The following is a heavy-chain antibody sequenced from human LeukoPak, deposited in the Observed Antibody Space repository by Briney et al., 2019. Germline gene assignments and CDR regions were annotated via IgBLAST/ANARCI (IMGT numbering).Heavy chain of an antibody. CDR1: GGTFSSYA. CDR3: AIQHPYYYDSSGYYVDY. Sequence: ASVKVSCKASGGTFSSYAISWVRQAPGQGLEWMGGIIPIFGTVNYAQKFQGRVTITTDESTSTAYMELSSLRSEDTAVYYCAIQHPYYYDSSGYYVDYWGQGTLVTVSS. V-gene: IGHV1-69*05. CDR2: IIPIFGTV. J-gene: IGHJ4*02. D-gene: IGHD3-22*01.